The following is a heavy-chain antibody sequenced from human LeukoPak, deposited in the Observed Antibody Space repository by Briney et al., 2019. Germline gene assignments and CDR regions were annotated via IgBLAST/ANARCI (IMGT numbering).Heavy chain of an antibody. V-gene: IGHV3-48*03. Sequence: PGGSLRLSCTASVFTFITYEMNWGREAPGEGLGWGSYISGSGITIYYAESVKGRFTISRDNDKNSLYLQMSSLRAEDTALYYCAREGGWATTANVYWGQGTLLTDSS. CDR1: VFTFITYE. CDR3: AREGGWATTANVY. CDR2: ISGSGITI. J-gene: IGHJ4*02. D-gene: IGHD1-1*01.